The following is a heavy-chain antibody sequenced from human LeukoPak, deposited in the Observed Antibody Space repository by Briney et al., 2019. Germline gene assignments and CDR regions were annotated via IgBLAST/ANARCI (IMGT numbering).Heavy chain of an antibody. CDR1: GYTFTNYG. V-gene: IGHV1-18*01. D-gene: IGHD2-2*01. Sequence: ASVKVSCKSSGYTFTNYGTSWVRQAPGQGLEWMGWISAYNGNTNYAQKIQGRVTMTTDTSTNTAYMELRSLRSDDTAVYYCARDPPHLCSSTSCFGDYWGQGTLVTVSS. J-gene: IGHJ4*02. CDR3: ARDPPHLCSSTSCFGDY. CDR2: ISAYNGNT.